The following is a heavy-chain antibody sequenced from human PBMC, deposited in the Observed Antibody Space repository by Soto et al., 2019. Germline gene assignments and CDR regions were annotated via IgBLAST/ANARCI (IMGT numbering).Heavy chain of an antibody. J-gene: IGHJ4*02. CDR3: ARGHDFWSGPSLFDY. CDR1: GGSVSSGNYY. V-gene: IGHV4-61*01. CDR2: IYYSANT. Sequence: SETLSLTCTVSGGSVSSGNYYWSWIRQPPGKGLEWIGYIYYSANTHYNSSLKSRVTISVDTSKNQFSLKLISVTTADTAVYYCARGHDFWSGPSLFDYWGQGTLVTAPQ. D-gene: IGHD3-3*01.